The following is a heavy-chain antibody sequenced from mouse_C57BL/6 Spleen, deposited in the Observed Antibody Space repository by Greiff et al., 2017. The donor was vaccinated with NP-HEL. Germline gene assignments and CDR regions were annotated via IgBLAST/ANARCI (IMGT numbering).Heavy chain of an antibody. V-gene: IGHV1-52*01. J-gene: IGHJ2*01. CDR1: GYTFTSYW. CDR3: ARVVVVGGYFDY. Sequence: VQLQQPGAELVRPGSSVKLSCKASGYTFTSYWMHWVKQRPIQGLEWIGNIDPSDSETHYNQKFKDKATLTVDKSSSTAYMQLSSLTSEDSAVYYCARVVVVGGYFDYWGQGTTLTVSS. D-gene: IGHD1-1*01. CDR2: IDPSDSET.